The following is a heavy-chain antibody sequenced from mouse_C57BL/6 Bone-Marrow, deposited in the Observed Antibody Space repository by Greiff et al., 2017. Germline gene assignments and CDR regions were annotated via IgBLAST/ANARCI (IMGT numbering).Heavy chain of an antibody. J-gene: IGHJ3*01. V-gene: IGHV1-39*01. CDR1: GYSFTDYY. CDR2: INPNYGTT. Sequence: EVQLVESGPELVKPGASVKISCKASGYSFTDYYMHWVKQSTGKSLEWIGVINPNYGTTSYNHKFKGKATLTVDPTSSTTYMQLNSLTSKDSSVYYCARYYYGSSWAFAYWGQGTLVTVSA. CDR3: ARYYYGSSWAFAY. D-gene: IGHD1-1*01.